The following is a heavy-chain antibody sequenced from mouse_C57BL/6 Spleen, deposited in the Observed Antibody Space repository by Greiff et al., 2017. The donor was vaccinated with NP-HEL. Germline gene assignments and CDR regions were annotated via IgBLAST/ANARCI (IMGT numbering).Heavy chain of an antibody. V-gene: IGHV1-63*01. CDR3: ARSGQLRLPYFDY. CDR1: GYTFTNYW. J-gene: IGHJ2*01. CDR2: IYPGGGYT. Sequence: VQLQQSGAELVRPGTSVKMSCKASGYTFTNYWIGWAKQRPGHGLEWIGDIYPGGGYTNYNEKFKGKATLTADKSSSTAYMQFSSLTSEDSAIYYCARSGQLRLPYFDYWGQGTTLTVSS. D-gene: IGHD3-2*02.